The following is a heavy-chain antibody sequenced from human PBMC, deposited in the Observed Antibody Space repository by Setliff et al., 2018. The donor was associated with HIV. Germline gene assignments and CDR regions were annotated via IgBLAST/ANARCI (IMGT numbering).Heavy chain of an antibody. J-gene: IGHJ4*02. Sequence: PGGSLRLSCAASGFTFTDYFMSWIRQAPGKGLEWVSYISSSGSTMYDADSVKGRFTISRDNAKNSLYLQMNSLRVEDTAVYYCARVGQWLSFDYWGQGALVTVSS. V-gene: IGHV3-11*04. D-gene: IGHD6-19*01. CDR2: ISSSGSTM. CDR1: GFTFTDYF. CDR3: ARVGQWLSFDY.